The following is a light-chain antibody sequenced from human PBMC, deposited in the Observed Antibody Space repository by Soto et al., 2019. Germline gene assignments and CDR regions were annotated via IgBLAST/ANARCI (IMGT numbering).Light chain of an antibody. J-gene: IGKJ4*01. CDR1: HVVLQPSYKMNY. Sequence: DIVMTQSQASRVLSRGERPTIKCNSSHVVLQPSYKMNYLPCSKKKPGHPLKVLIYWASTRESGVPDRVSGSGSGTDFTLTISDLQSEDVAVYYCQQSYSSPLTCGGGTKVEIK. CDR2: WAS. V-gene: IGKV4-1*01. CDR3: QQSYSSPLT.